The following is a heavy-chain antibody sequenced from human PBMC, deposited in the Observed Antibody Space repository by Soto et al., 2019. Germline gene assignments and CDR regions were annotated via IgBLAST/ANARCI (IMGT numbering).Heavy chain of an antibody. CDR1: GFTFSSYA. CDR2: ISYDGSNK. CDR3: ARDFTRGEWEPGIGY. V-gene: IGHV3-30-3*01. Sequence: GGSLRLSCAASGFTFSSYAMHWVRQAPGKGLEWVAVISYDGSNKYYADSVKGRFTISRDNSKNTLYLQMNSLRAEDTAVYYCARDFTRGEWEPGIGYWGQGTLVTVSS. D-gene: IGHD1-26*01. J-gene: IGHJ4*02.